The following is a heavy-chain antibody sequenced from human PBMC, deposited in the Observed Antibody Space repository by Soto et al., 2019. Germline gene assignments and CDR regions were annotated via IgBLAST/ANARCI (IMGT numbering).Heavy chain of an antibody. D-gene: IGHD6-13*01. Sequence: QVLLVQSSAEVKKPGSSVKVSCKASGGTFTSTAFSWVRQAPGQGLEWMGGIIPVLGTPNYAQKFQARLTVTADEYTTTVHMEMSSLRSDDTAVYYCASSAGLDHLLNYYGLNVWGQGTTVTVSS. CDR3: ASSAGLDHLLNYYGLNV. CDR2: IIPVLGTP. J-gene: IGHJ6*02. CDR1: GGTFTSTA. V-gene: IGHV1-69*01.